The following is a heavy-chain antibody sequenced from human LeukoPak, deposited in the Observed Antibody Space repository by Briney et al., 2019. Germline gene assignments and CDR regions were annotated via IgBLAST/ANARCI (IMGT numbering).Heavy chain of an antibody. Sequence: PGGSLRLSCAASGFTFSSYAMSWVRQAPGKGLEWVSAISGSGGSTYYADSVKGRFTISRDNSKNTLYLQMNSLRAEDTAVYYCAKDSPPGAHAGSYYFDYWGQGTLVTVSS. CDR2: ISGSGGST. J-gene: IGHJ4*02. CDR3: AKDSPPGAHAGSYYFDY. V-gene: IGHV3-23*01. CDR1: GFTFSSYA. D-gene: IGHD3-16*02.